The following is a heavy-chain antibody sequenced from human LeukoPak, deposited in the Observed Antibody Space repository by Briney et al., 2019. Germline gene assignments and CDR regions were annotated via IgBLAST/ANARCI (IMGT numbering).Heavy chain of an antibody. D-gene: IGHD6-19*01. Sequence: GGSLRLSCAASGFTFSSYSMNWVRQAPGKGLEWVSYISSSSSTIYYADSVKGRFTISRDNSKNTLYLQMNSLRAEDTAVYYCANLGIAVAGTDPLDYWGQGTLVTVSS. CDR2: ISSSSSTI. J-gene: IGHJ4*02. V-gene: IGHV3-48*01. CDR3: ANLGIAVAGTDPLDY. CDR1: GFTFSSYS.